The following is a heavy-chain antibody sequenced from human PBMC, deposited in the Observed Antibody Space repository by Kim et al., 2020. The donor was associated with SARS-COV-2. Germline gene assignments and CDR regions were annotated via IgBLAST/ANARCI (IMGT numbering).Heavy chain of an antibody. D-gene: IGHD5-12*01. Sequence: GGSLRLSCAASGFTFSSYWMSWVRQAPGKGLEWVANIKQDGSEKYYVDSVKGRFTISRDNAKNSLYLKMNSLRAEDTAVYYCARQRLQFSGRFDYWGQGTLVTVSS. CDR3: ARQRLQFSGRFDY. CDR2: IKQDGSEK. V-gene: IGHV3-7*01. CDR1: GFTFSSYW. J-gene: IGHJ4*02.